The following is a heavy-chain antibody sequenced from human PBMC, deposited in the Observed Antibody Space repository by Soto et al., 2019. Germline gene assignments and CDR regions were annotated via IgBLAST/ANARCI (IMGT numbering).Heavy chain of an antibody. D-gene: IGHD3-3*01. Sequence: GGSLRLSCAASGFTFSSYAMHWVRQAPGKGLEWVAVISYDGSNKYYADSVKGRFTISRDNSKNTLYLQMNSLRAEDTAVYYCARDQGSNDFWSGYPIDYWGQGTLVTVSS. CDR1: GFTFSSYA. J-gene: IGHJ4*02. CDR2: ISYDGSNK. CDR3: ARDQGSNDFWSGYPIDY. V-gene: IGHV3-30-3*01.